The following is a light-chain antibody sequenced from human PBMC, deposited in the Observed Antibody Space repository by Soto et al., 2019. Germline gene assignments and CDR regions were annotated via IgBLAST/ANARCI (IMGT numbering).Light chain of an antibody. CDR1: SSDVGGYNY. Sequence: QSVLTQPASVSGSPGQSITISCTGTSSDVGGYNYVSWYQQHPGKAPKVMIYDVSNRPLGVSNRFSGSKSGNTASLTISGLQVEDEADYYCSSYTSSSTLVFGGGTKVTVL. CDR2: DVS. CDR3: SSYTSSSTLV. J-gene: IGLJ2*01. V-gene: IGLV2-14*01.